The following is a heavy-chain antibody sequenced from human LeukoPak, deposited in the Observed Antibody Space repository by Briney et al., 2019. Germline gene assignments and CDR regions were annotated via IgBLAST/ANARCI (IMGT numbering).Heavy chain of an antibody. J-gene: IGHJ4*02. CDR2: IWYDGSNK. CDR3: ARFDHGGNLGFDY. CDR1: GFTFSSYG. Sequence: PGGSLRLSCAASGFTFSSYGMHWVRQAPGKGLEWVAVIWYDGSNKYYADSVKGRFTISRDNSKNTLYLQMNSLRAEDTAVYYCARFDHGGNLGFDYWGQGTLVTVSS. D-gene: IGHD4-23*01. V-gene: IGHV3-33*01.